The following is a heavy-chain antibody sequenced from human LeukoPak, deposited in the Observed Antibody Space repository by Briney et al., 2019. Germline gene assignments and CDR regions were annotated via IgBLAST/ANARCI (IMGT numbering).Heavy chain of an antibody. CDR2: TYYSGGT. D-gene: IGHD3-22*01. CDR1: GGSISSYY. V-gene: IGHV4-59*01. Sequence: TSETLSLTCTVSGGSISSYYWSWIRQPPGKGLEWIGYTYYSGGTNYNPSLKSRVTISVDTSKNQFSLKLSSVTAADTAVYYCASLGYYDYWGQGTLVTVSS. J-gene: IGHJ4*02. CDR3: ASLGYYDY.